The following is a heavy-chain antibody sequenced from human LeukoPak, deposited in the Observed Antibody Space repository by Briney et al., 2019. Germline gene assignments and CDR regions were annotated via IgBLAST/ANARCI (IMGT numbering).Heavy chain of an antibody. CDR1: GGTFSSYA. Sequence: ASVKVSCKASGGTFSSYAIGWVRQAPGQRLEWMGWINAGNGNTKYSQKFQGRVTITGDTSASTAYMELSSLRSEDTAVYYCARGPRIAARGAYYYGMDVWGQGTTVTVSS. D-gene: IGHD6-6*01. CDR2: INAGNGNT. CDR3: ARGPRIAARGAYYYGMDV. V-gene: IGHV1-3*01. J-gene: IGHJ6*02.